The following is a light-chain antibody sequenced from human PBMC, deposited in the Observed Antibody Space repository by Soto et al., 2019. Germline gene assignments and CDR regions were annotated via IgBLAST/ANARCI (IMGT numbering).Light chain of an antibody. V-gene: IGLV2-14*01. J-gene: IGLJ1*01. CDR2: EVN. CDR1: SSDVGGYNS. CDR3: TSYTNSNTYV. Sequence: QSALTQPASVSGSPGQSITVSCTGTSSDVGGYNSVSWYQQHPGKTPKLMIFEVNNRPSGVSNRFSGSKSGNTASLTISGLQAEDEADYYCTSYTNSNTYVFGTGNKVTVL.